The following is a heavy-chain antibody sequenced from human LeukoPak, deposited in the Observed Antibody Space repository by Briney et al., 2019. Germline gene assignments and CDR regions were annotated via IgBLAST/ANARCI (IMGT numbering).Heavy chain of an antibody. CDR2: IYYDGTT. CDR3: ARSGDSSAYFGS. D-gene: IGHD3-22*01. CDR1: GVPISSHY. Sequence: SETLSLTCTVSGVPISSHYWSWSRQPPGRGLEWIGNIYYDGTTNYNPSLRSRITISIDTSRNQFSLRLSSVTTADSAMYYCARSGDSSAYFGSWGQGTLVAVSS. J-gene: IGHJ4*02. V-gene: IGHV4-59*11.